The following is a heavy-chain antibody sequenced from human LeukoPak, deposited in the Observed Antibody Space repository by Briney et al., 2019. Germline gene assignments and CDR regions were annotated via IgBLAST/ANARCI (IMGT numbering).Heavy chain of an antibody. Sequence: GESLKISCTGSGYSFTSYWIGWVRQMPGKGLGWMGIIYPGGSDTRYSPSFQGQVTISADKSISTAYLQWGSLRASDTAMYYCARRVAGSYHDAFDIWGQGTMVTVSS. J-gene: IGHJ3*02. CDR2: IYPGGSDT. CDR1: GYSFTSYW. V-gene: IGHV5-51*01. D-gene: IGHD1-26*01. CDR3: ARRVAGSYHDAFDI.